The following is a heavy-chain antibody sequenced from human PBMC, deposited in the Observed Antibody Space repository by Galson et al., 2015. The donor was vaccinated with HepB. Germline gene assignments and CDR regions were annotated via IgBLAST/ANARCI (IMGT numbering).Heavy chain of an antibody. Sequence: ETLSLTCTVSGGSISSSSYYWGWIRQPPGKGLEWIGSIYYSGSTYYNPSLKSRVTISVDTSKNQFSLKLSSVTAADTAVYYCARIAAANWFDPWGQGTLVTVSS. CDR1: GGSISSSSYY. D-gene: IGHD6-13*01. J-gene: IGHJ5*02. CDR2: IYYSGST. CDR3: ARIAAANWFDP. V-gene: IGHV4-39*01.